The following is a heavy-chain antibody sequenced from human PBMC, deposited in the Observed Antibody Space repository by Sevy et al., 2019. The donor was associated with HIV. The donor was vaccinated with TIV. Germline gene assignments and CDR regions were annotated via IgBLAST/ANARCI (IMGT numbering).Heavy chain of an antibody. J-gene: IGHJ3*02. Sequence: GGSLRLSCAASGFTFSSYAMSWVRQAPGKGLEWVSAISGSGGSTYYADSVKGRFTISRDNSKNTLYLQMNSLRAEDTAVYYCAKGGGTMVRGPHDAFDIWGQGTMVTVSS. CDR3: AKGGGTMVRGPHDAFDI. CDR2: ISGSGGST. V-gene: IGHV3-23*01. D-gene: IGHD3-10*01. CDR1: GFTFSSYA.